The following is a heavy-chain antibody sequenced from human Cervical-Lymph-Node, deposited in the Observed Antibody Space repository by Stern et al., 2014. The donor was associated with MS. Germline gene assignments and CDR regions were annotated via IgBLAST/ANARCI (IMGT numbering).Heavy chain of an antibody. CDR3: AREEYYYDSSGYSV. Sequence: EVQLVPSGGGLVKPGGSLRLSCAASGFTFSSYSMNWVRQAPGKGLAWVSSISSSSSYIYYADSVKCRFTISRDNAKNSLYLQMNSLRAEDTAVYYCAREEYYYDSSGYSVWGQGTTVTVSS. CDR2: ISSSSSYI. CDR1: GFTFSSYS. D-gene: IGHD3-22*01. J-gene: IGHJ6*02. V-gene: IGHV3-21*01.